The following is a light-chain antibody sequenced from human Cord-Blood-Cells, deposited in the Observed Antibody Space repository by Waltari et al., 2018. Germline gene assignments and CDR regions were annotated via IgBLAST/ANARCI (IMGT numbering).Light chain of an antibody. Sequence: SYELTQPPSVSVSPGQTASITCSGAKLGDKYACWYQQKPGQSPGLVIYKDSKRPSGIPERFSGSNSGNTATLTISGTQAMDEADYYCQAWDSSTYVFGTGTKVTVL. V-gene: IGLV3-1*01. CDR2: KDS. CDR3: QAWDSSTYV. CDR1: KLGDKY. J-gene: IGLJ1*01.